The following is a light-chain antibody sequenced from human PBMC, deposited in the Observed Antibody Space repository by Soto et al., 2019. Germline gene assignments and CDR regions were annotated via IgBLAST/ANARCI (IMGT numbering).Light chain of an antibody. CDR2: GAS. V-gene: IGKV4-1*01. CDR1: QSVLYGSNNENY. J-gene: IGKJ1*01. CDR3: QQYGSSGT. Sequence: DIVLTQSPDSLAVSLGERATINCKSSQSVLYGSNNENYLAWYQQKPGQAPRLLIYGASNRATGIPDRFSGSGSGTDFTLTISRLEPEDFAVYYCQQYGSSGTFGQGTKVDVK.